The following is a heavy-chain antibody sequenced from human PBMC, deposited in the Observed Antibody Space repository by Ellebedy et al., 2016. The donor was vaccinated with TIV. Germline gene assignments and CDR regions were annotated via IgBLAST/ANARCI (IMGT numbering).Heavy chain of an antibody. CDR3: ARGNYYGSGSLDFDY. V-gene: IGHV4-59*01. D-gene: IGHD3-10*01. CDR1: GGSISSYY. J-gene: IGHJ4*02. CDR2: IYYSGST. Sequence: MPSETLSLTCTVSGGSISSYYWSWIRQPPGKGLEWIGYIYYSGSTNYNPSLKSRVTISVDTSKNQFSLKLSSVTAADTAVYYCARGNYYGSGSLDFDYWGQGTLVTVSS.